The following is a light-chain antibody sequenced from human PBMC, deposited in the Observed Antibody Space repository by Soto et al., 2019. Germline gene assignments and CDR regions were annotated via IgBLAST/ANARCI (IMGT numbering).Light chain of an antibody. CDR1: NSNIGSHT. V-gene: IGLV1-44*01. CDR2: SNK. CDR3: AAWYDSLNGFDV. J-gene: IGLJ1*01. Sequence: QSVLTQPPSASGTPGQRVTMSCSGGNSNIGSHTVNWYQHLPGTAPTLLIFSNKQRPSGVPARFSGSKSGTSASLAIRGLQSGDEGDYYCAAWYDSLNGFDVFATVTKVTVL.